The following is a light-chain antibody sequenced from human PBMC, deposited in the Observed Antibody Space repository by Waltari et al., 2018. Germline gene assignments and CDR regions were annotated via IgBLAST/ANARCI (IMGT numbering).Light chain of an antibody. CDR1: QSVSSN. V-gene: IGKV3-15*01. CDR2: GAS. CDR3: QQYNNWPGT. Sequence: TVMTQSPATLSVSPGERATLSCRASQSVSSNLAWYQQKPGQAPRLLIYGASTRATGIPARFSGSGSGTEFTLTISSLQSEDFAVYYCQQYNNWPGTFGQGTKLEI. J-gene: IGKJ2*01.